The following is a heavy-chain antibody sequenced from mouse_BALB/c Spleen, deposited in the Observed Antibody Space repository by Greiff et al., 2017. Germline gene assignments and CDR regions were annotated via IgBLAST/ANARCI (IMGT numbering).Heavy chain of an antibody. J-gene: IGHJ4*01. Sequence: EVQVVESGGGLVQPGGSRKLSCAASGFTFSSFGMHWVRQAPEKGLEWVAYISSGSSTIDYADTVKGRFTIARDNPKNTLFLQMTSLRSEDTAMYYCARGEVRRLFYAMDYWGQGTSVTVSS. CDR3: ARGEVRRLFYAMDY. V-gene: IGHV5-17*02. D-gene: IGHD2-14*01. CDR1: GFTFSSFG. CDR2: ISSGSSTI.